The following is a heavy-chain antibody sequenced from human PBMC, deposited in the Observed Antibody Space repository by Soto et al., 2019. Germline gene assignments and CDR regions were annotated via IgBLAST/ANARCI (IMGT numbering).Heavy chain of an antibody. J-gene: IGHJ6*02. Sequence: ASVKVSCKASGYTFTSHYMHWVRQAPGQGLEWMGIINPSGGSTSYAQKFQGRVTMTRDTSTSTVYMELSSLRSEDTAVYYCARDLYCSGGSCYCYRMDVWGQGTTVTVSS. CDR1: GYTFTSHY. V-gene: IGHV1-46*01. CDR2: INPSGGST. CDR3: ARDLYCSGGSCYCYRMDV. D-gene: IGHD2-15*01.